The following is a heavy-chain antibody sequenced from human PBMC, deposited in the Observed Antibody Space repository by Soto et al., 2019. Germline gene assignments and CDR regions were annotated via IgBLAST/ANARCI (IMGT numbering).Heavy chain of an antibody. CDR2: MNPNSGNT. CDR3: ARIRINYYYYGMDV. J-gene: IGHJ6*02. Sequence: QVQLVQSGAEVKKPGASVKVSCKASGYTFTSYDINWVRQATGQGLEWMGWMNPNSGNTGYAQKFQGRVTMTRNTSISTAYMELSSLRSEDTAVYYCARIRINYYYYGMDVWGQGTTVTVSS. V-gene: IGHV1-8*01. D-gene: IGHD4-17*01. CDR1: GYTFTSYD.